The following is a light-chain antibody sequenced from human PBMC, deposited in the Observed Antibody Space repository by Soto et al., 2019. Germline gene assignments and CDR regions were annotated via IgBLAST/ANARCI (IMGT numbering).Light chain of an antibody. V-gene: IGLV2-23*01. Sequence: QSVLTQPASVSGSPGQSITISCTGTSNDVGGYNLVSWYQQHPGKAPKLMIYEGSKRPSGVSNRFSGSKSGNTASLTISGLQAEDEADYFCCSYAGSSSFYVFGTGTKVTVL. CDR3: CSYAGSSSFYV. CDR2: EGS. J-gene: IGLJ1*01. CDR1: SNDVGGYNL.